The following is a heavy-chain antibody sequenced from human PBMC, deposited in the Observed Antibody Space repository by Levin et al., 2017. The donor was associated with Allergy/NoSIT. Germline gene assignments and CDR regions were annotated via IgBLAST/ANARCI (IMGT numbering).Heavy chain of an antibody. V-gene: IGHV4-4*07. CDR3: ARDRTWFGTHFDF. J-gene: IGHJ4*02. D-gene: IGHD3-16*01. CDR2: IYASGIT. CDR1: NGSISSYY. Sequence: SQTLSLTCTISNGSISSYYWNWVRLPAGKGLEWIGRIYASGITDFNPSLKSRVSMSVDTSRNQFSLKLSSVTAADTAVYYCARDRTWFGTHFDFWGQGSLVTVSS.